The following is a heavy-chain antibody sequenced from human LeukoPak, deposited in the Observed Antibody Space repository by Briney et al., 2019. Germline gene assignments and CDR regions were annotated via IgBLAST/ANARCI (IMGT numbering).Heavy chain of an antibody. CDR2: INHSGST. D-gene: IGHD6-19*01. CDR1: GGSFSGYY. V-gene: IGHV4-34*01. CDR3: ARGMNGRVL. J-gene: IGHJ4*02. Sequence: SETLSLTCAVYGGSFSGYYWSWIRQPPGKGLEWIGEINHSGSTNYNPSLKSRVTISVDTSKNQFSLKLSSVTAADTAVYYCARGMNGRVLWGQGTLVTVSS.